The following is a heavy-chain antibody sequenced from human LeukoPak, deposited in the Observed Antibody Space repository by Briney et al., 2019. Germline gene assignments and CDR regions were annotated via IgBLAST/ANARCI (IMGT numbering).Heavy chain of an antibody. D-gene: IGHD5-12*01. J-gene: IGHJ5*02. CDR2: IYYSGST. CDR1: LGSITSYY. Sequence: SETLSLTSTVSLGSITSYYWSWIRQPPGKGLGWIGYIYYSGSTNYNPSLHSRVTISVDSSKNQSSLKLSSVAAADTAVYYWASAGRGYSGYAFTWGQGTVVTVSS. V-gene: IGHV4-59*01. CDR3: ASAGRGYSGYAFT.